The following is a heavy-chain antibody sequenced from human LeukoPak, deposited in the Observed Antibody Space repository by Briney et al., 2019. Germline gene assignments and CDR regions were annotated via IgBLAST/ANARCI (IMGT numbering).Heavy chain of an antibody. D-gene: IGHD3-10*01. Sequence: GXXXLXXAAXXFXXSSNXXSXVRQAPGKGREGVSVIYSGGSTYYADSVKGRFTISRDNSKNTLYLQMNSLRAEDTAVYYCARDGSGSYGLDYWGQGTLVTVSS. J-gene: IGHJ4*02. V-gene: IGHV3-53*01. CDR1: XFXXSSNX. CDR3: ARDGSGSYGLDY. CDR2: IYSGGST.